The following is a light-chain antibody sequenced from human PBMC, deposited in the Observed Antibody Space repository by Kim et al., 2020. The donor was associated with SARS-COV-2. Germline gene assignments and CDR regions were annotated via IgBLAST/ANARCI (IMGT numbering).Light chain of an antibody. Sequence: ATINCKSSQTILYTSNNDNNLAWYQHKPEQPPKLLIYWASTRESGVPDRFSGSGSGTDFTLTISSLQAEDVAVYYCQQFYTTPLTFGGGTKVDIK. V-gene: IGKV4-1*01. CDR2: WAS. J-gene: IGKJ4*01. CDR3: QQFYTTPLT. CDR1: QTILYTSNNDNN.